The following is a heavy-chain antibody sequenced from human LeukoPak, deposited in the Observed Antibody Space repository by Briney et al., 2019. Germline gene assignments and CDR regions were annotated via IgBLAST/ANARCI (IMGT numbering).Heavy chain of an antibody. CDR1: GFTFSSYS. J-gene: IGHJ6*02. D-gene: IGHD2-2*01. CDR2: ISGSSSYI. V-gene: IGHV3-21*01. CDR3: ARDGVLYCSSTSCYFRYYYYGMDV. Sequence: PGGSLRLSCAASGFTFSSYSMNWVRQAPGKGLEWVSSISGSSSYIYYADSVKGRFTISRDNAKNSLYLQMNSLRAEDTAVYYCARDGVLYCSSTSCYFRYYYYGMDVWGQGTTVTVAS.